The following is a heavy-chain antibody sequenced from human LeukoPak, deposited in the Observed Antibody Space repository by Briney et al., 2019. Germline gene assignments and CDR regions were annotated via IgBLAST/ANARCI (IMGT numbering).Heavy chain of an antibody. CDR3: AKDQYGGTWAHVFDI. CDR2: ISGSSSYK. D-gene: IGHD4-23*01. CDR1: GFDFSTYS. J-gene: IGHJ3*02. V-gene: IGHV3-21*01. Sequence: PGGSLRLSCEVSGFDFSTYSMNWVRQAPGKGLEWVSSISGSSSYKFYADSVKGRFTISRDNSKSTLYLEMSSLRSEDTAVYYCAKDQYGGTWAHVFDIWGRGTMVTVSS.